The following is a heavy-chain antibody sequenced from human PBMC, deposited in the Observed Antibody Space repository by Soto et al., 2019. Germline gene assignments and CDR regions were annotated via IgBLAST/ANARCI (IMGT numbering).Heavy chain of an antibody. Sequence: QVQLVQSGAEVKKPGSSVKVSCKASGGTFSSYTISRVRQAPGQGLEWMGRIIPILGIANYAQKFQGRVTITADKSTSTAYMELSSLRSEDTAVYYCARDSTADCSSTSCYIDYWGQGTLVTVSS. V-gene: IGHV1-69*08. D-gene: IGHD2-2*01. CDR3: ARDSTADCSSTSCYIDY. J-gene: IGHJ4*02. CDR1: GGTFSSYT. CDR2: IIPILGIA.